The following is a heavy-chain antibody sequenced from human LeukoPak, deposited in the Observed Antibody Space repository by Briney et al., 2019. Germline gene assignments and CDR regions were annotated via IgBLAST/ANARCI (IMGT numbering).Heavy chain of an antibody. J-gene: IGHJ4*02. Sequence: PSETLSLTCAVYGGSFSGYYWSWIRQPPGKGLEWIGEINHSGSTYYNPSLKSRVTISVDTSKNQFSLKLSSVTAADTAVYYCAIVAAIGSSFDYWGQGTLVTVSS. D-gene: IGHD5-12*01. CDR2: INHSGST. V-gene: IGHV4-34*01. CDR1: GGSFSGYY. CDR3: AIVAAIGSSFDY.